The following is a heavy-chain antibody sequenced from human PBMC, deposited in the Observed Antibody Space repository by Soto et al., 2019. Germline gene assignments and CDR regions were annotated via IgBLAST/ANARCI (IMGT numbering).Heavy chain of an antibody. CDR1: GFVFSDYG. Sequence: QGQLVESGGGVVQTGQSLRLSCAASGFVFSDYGLHWVRQAPGKGLEWVAAISFDGANHFYADSVRGRFTISRDNSNNTLYLRMNSLRPEDSAVYFCAKDTLYPVVSYFYYGLDVWGQGTTVTVSS. D-gene: IGHD2-8*01. J-gene: IGHJ6*02. CDR3: AKDTLYPVVSYFYYGLDV. V-gene: IGHV3-30*18. CDR2: ISFDGANH.